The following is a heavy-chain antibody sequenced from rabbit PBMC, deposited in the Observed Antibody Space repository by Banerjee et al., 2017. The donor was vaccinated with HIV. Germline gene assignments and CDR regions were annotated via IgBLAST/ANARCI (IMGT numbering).Heavy chain of an antibody. CDR3: ARDTGTSFSSYGMDL. CDR1: GFSFSNSDY. CDR2: IAGDSSGFT. D-gene: IGHD7-1*01. J-gene: IGHJ6*01. V-gene: IGHV1S40*01. Sequence: QSLEESGGDLVKPGASLTLTCTASGFSFSNSDYMCWVRQAPGKGLEWISCIAGDSSGFTYSAPWAKGRFTCSKTSSTTVTLQMTSLTVADTAPYFCARDTGTSFSSYGMDLWGPGTLVTVS.